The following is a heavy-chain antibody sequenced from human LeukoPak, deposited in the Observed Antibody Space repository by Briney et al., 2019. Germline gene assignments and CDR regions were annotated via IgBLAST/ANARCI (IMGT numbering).Heavy chain of an antibody. V-gene: IGHV4-59*01. Sequence: SETLSLTCTVSGGSITSYHYSWIRQPPGKGLEWIGSIYYSGSTNYNPSLKSRVTISVDTSKNQFSLKLSSVTAADTAVYYCARGGSGTYYHYWGQGTLVTVSS. CDR3: ARGGSGTYYHY. CDR1: GGSITSYH. CDR2: IYYSGST. J-gene: IGHJ4*02. D-gene: IGHD1-26*01.